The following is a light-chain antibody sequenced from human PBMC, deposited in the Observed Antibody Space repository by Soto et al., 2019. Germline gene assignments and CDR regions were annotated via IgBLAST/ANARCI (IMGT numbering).Light chain of an antibody. CDR1: QTISSW. CDR2: KAS. V-gene: IGKV1-5*03. Sequence: VQRTKFPSNLSSSVGDRVTITCRASQTISSWLAWYQQKPGKAPKLLIYKASTLKSGVPSRFSGSGSGTEFTLTIISLKPDALSTFAARPRNAYSAAFRQG. CDR3: RPRNAYSAA. J-gene: IGKJ1*01.